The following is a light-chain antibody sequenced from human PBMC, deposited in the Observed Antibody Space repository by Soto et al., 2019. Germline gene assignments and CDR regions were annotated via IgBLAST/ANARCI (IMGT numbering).Light chain of an antibody. CDR2: RNN. J-gene: IGLJ1*01. Sequence: QSVLTQPPSASATPGQRVTISCSGSSSNIGSNYVYWYQQFPGTAPKLLIYRNNQRPSGVSDRFSGSKSGTSASLAISGLRSEDEADYYCAAWDDSLSGQVFGTGTKLTVL. CDR3: AAWDDSLSGQV. CDR1: SSNIGSNY. V-gene: IGLV1-47*01.